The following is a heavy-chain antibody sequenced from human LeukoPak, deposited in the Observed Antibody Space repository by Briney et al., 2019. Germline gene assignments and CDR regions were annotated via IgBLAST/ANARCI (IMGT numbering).Heavy chain of an antibody. D-gene: IGHD3-3*01. CDR1: GFTFSSYA. Sequence: GGSLRLSCAASGFTFSSYAMSWVRQAPGKGLEWVSAISGSGGSTYYADSVKGRLTISRDNSKNTLYLQMNSLRAEDTAVYYCAKDFDLGYDFWSGYNPFDPWGQGTLVTVSS. V-gene: IGHV3-23*01. CDR2: ISGSGGST. CDR3: AKDFDLGYDFWSGYNPFDP. J-gene: IGHJ5*02.